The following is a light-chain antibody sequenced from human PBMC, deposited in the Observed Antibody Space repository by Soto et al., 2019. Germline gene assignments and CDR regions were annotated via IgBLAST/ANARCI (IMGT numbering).Light chain of an antibody. V-gene: IGLV2-8*01. CDR3: KSYAGSNTYV. CDR2: EVV. CDR1: KNDIGVYDF. Sequence: QAALTQPPSASGSPGQSVTISCTGTKNDIGVYDFVSWYQHHSGKAPRLIIYEVVQRPSGVPDRFSGSKSGNTASLTVSGLQAADEADDFCKSYAGSNTYVFGSGTKVTVL. J-gene: IGLJ1*01.